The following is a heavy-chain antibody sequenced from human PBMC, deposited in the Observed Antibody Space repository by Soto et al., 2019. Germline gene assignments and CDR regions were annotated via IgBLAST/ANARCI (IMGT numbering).Heavy chain of an antibody. CDR3: ARDKPGIVGASSWFDY. CDR1: GGTFSSYA. D-gene: IGHD1-26*01. Sequence: QVQLVQSGAEVKKPGSSVKVSCKASGGTFSSYAISWVRQAPGQGLEWMGGIIPIFGTANYAQKLQGRVTMTTDTSTSTAYMELRSLRSDDTAVYYCARDKPGIVGASSWFDYWGQGTLVTVSS. J-gene: IGHJ4*02. V-gene: IGHV1-69*06. CDR2: IIPIFGTA.